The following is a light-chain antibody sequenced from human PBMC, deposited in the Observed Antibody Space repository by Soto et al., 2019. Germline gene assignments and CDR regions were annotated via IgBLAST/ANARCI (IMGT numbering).Light chain of an antibody. CDR1: QDIRGA. CDR3: QQFNSYPIT. Sequence: AIPVTQSPSSLSASVGDRVTITCRASQDIRGALAWYQQKPGKAPNLLIYDVSTLESGVPSRFSGSDSGTEFTLTISSLQPEDFGTYYCQQFNSYPITFGHGTRLEIK. V-gene: IGKV1-13*02. CDR2: DVS. J-gene: IGKJ5*01.